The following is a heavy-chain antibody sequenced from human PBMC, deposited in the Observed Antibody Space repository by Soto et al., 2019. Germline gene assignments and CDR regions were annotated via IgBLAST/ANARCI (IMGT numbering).Heavy chain of an antibody. Sequence: QVQLVQSGAEVKKPGSSVKVSCKASGGTFSSYSINWVRQAPGQGLEWMGEIIPIFGTANYAQKFQGRVTITADESTSTASMELRSLRSEDTAVYYCARDGGRHSGGIDYWGQGTLVTVSS. V-gene: IGHV1-69*19. CDR2: IIPIFGTA. CDR3: ARDGGRHSGGIDY. CDR1: GGTFSSYS. J-gene: IGHJ4*02. D-gene: IGHD1-26*01.